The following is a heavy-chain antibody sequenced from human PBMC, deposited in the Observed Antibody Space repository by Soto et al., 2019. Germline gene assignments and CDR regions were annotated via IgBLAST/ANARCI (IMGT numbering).Heavy chain of an antibody. CDR2: IYHSGST. J-gene: IGHJ5*02. D-gene: IGHD2-15*01. CDR3: ARASGYCSGGSCPVRWFDP. CDR1: GGSISSGGYS. Sequence: SETLSLTCAVSGGSISSGGYSWSWIRQPPGKGLEWIGDIYHSGSTYYNPSLKSRVTISVDRSKKQFSLKLSSVTAADTAVYYCARASGYCSGGSCPVRWFDPWGQGTLVTVS. V-gene: IGHV4-30-2*01.